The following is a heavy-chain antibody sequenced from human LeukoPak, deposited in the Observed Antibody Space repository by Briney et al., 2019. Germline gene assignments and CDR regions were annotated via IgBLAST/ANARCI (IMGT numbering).Heavy chain of an antibody. CDR1: GGSISSNNW. CDR2: IYHDGST. Sequence: SETLSLTCAVSGGSISSNNWWIWVRQSPEKGLEWIGEIYHDGSTNYNPSLKSRVTMSVDTSKNQFSLKLSSVTAADTAVYYCASVPRDFWSDEWWGQGTLVTVSS. D-gene: IGHD3-3*01. J-gene: IGHJ4*02. V-gene: IGHV4-4*02. CDR3: ASVPRDFWSDEW.